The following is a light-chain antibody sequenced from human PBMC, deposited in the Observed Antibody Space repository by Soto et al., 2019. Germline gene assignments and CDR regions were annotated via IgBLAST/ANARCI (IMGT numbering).Light chain of an antibody. Sequence: DIQMTQSPSTLSASVGDRVTITCRASQSISSWLAWYQQKPGKAPKLLIYKASSLESRVPSRFSGRGSGTEFTLNISSLQPDDFATYYCQQYNSYSYTFGQGTKLEIK. J-gene: IGKJ2*01. V-gene: IGKV1-5*03. CDR3: QQYNSYSYT. CDR1: QSISSW. CDR2: KAS.